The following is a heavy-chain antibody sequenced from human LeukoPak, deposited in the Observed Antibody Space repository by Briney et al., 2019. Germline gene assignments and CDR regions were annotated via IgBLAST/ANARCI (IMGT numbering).Heavy chain of an antibody. CDR3: ATDYRSSSSWRDY. Sequence: ASVKDSCKVSGYTLTELSMHWERQAPGKGLEWMGGFDPEDGETIYAQKFQGRVTMTEDTSTDTAYMELSSLRSEDTAVYYRATDYRSSSSWRDYWGQGTLVTVSS. CDR1: GYTLTELS. D-gene: IGHD6-13*01. CDR2: FDPEDGET. J-gene: IGHJ4*02. V-gene: IGHV1-24*01.